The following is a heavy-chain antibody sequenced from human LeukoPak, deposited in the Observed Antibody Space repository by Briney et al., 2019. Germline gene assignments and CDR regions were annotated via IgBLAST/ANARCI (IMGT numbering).Heavy chain of an antibody. D-gene: IGHD4-17*01. V-gene: IGHV3-21*01. CDR3: AKAGMTTVTTHAFDI. Sequence: GGSLRLSCAASGFTFSSYSMNWVRQAPGKGLEWVSSTSSSSSYIYYADSVKGRFTISRDNAKNSLYLQMNSLRAEDTAVYYCAKAGMTTVTTHAFDIWGQGTMVTVSS. J-gene: IGHJ3*02. CDR2: TSSSSSYI. CDR1: GFTFSSYS.